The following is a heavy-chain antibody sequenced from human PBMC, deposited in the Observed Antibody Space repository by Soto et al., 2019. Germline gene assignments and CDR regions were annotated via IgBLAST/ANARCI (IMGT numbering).Heavy chain of an antibody. Sequence: ETLSLTCTVSGGSISSYYWSWIRQPPGKGLEWIGYIYYSGSTNYNPSLKSRVTISVDTSKNQFSLKVNSVTAADTAVYYCTRDMFPEPAAPRGRFDPWGQGTLVTVSS. CDR2: IYYSGST. CDR3: TRDMFPEPAAPRGRFDP. D-gene: IGHD2-2*01. J-gene: IGHJ5*02. V-gene: IGHV4-59*01. CDR1: GGSISSYY.